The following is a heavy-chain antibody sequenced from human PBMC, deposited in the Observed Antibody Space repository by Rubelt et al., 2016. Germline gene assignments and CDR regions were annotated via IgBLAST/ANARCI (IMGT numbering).Heavy chain of an antibody. CDR2: IYYSGST. V-gene: IGHV4-59*05. D-gene: IGHD7-27*01. CDR1: GGSISSYY. CDR3: ANWDPDYFDY. Sequence: QVQLQESGPGLVKPSETPSLTCTVSGGSISSYYWSWIRQPPGKGLEWIGSIYYSGSTHYNPSLKSRVTISVDTSKNQFSLKLSSVTAADTAVYYCANWDPDYFDYWGQGTLVTVSS. J-gene: IGHJ4*02.